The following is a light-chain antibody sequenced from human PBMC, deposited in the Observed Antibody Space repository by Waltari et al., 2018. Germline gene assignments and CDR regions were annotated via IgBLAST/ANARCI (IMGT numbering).Light chain of an antibody. V-gene: IGKV4-1*01. Sequence: DIVMTQSPDFLTVSLVERATINCKSSQSLLYSSNNKNYLAWYQQKLGQPPNLLIYWASTRKSGVPDRFSGSGSGTDFTLTISSLQAEDVAVYYCQQYYGTPPTFGQGTKVDIK. CDR3: QQYYGTPPT. J-gene: IGKJ1*01. CDR1: QSLLYSSNNKNY. CDR2: WAS.